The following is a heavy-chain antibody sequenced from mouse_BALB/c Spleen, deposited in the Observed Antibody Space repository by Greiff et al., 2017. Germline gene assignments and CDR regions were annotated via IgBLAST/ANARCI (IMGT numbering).Heavy chain of an antibody. CDR3: ARGGGYYYGSYYAMDY. D-gene: IGHD1-1*01. CDR2: IDPANGNT. Sequence: EVQLQQSGAELVKPGASVKLSCTASGFNIKDTYMHWVKQRPEQGLEWIGRIDPANGNTKYDPKFQGKATITADTSSNTAYLQLSSLTSEDTAVYYCARGGGYYYGSYYAMDYWGQGTSVTVSS. J-gene: IGHJ4*01. V-gene: IGHV14-3*02. CDR1: GFNIKDTY.